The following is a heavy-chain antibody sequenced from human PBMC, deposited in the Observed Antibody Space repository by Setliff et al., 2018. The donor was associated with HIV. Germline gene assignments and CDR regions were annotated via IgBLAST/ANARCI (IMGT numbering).Heavy chain of an antibody. J-gene: IGHJ6*03. Sequence: PSETLSLTCTVSGGSISGSLYYWGWIRQPPGKGLEWIGSFYYRGSTYYSPSLRSRVTMSGDTSKNQFSLKLSSVTAADTAVFYCARGLKNEVDYGGNSKYYSYYYMDVWGKGTTVTVSS. D-gene: IGHD4-17*01. CDR2: FYYRGST. CDR1: GGSISGSLYY. CDR3: ARGLKNEVDYGGNSKYYSYYYMDV. V-gene: IGHV4-39*07.